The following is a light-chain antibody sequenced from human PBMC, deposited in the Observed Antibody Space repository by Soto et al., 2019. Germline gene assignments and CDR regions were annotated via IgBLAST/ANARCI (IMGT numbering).Light chain of an antibody. J-gene: IGKJ5*01. CDR3: QQFDNLPIT. Sequence: DIQMTQSPSSLSASVGDRVTIICQASQDISNFLNWYQQKPGKAPKLLIYDSSNLETGVPSRFSGSGSGTHFSFTNSSLQPEYIATYYCQQFDNLPITFGQGTRLEIK. CDR2: DSS. V-gene: IGKV1-33*01. CDR1: QDISNF.